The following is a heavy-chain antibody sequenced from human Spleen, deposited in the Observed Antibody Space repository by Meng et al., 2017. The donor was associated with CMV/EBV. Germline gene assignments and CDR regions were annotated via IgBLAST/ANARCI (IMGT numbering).Heavy chain of an antibody. CDR3: ARDGGSRGALSAFVI. D-gene: IGHD3-16*01. Sequence: GGSLRLSCAASGFTFSSYEMNWVRQAPGKGLEWVSYISSSGNTIFYADSVKGRFTNSRDNAKNSLYLQMNRLRAEDTAIYYCARDGGSRGALSAFVIWGQGTVVTVSS. CDR2: ISSSGNTI. CDR1: GFTFSSYE. J-gene: IGHJ3*02. V-gene: IGHV3-48*03.